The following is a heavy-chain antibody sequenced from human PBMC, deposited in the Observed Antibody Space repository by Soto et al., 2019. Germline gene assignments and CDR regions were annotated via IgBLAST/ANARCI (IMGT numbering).Heavy chain of an antibody. CDR1: GGSISSYY. CDR2: IYYSGST. Sequence: SETLSLTCTVSGGSISSYYWSWIRQPPGKGLEWIGYIYYSGSTNYNPSLKSRVTISVDTSKNQFSLKLSSVTAADTAVYYCARYSGYDFGVLYNWFDSWGQGTLVTVSS. J-gene: IGHJ5*01. V-gene: IGHV4-59*01. D-gene: IGHD5-12*01. CDR3: ARYSGYDFGVLYNWFDS.